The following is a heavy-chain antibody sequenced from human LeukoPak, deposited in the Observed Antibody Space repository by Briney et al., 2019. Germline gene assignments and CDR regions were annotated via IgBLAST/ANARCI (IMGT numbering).Heavy chain of an antibody. CDR2: IYYSGST. D-gene: IGHD2-15*01. CDR1: GGSISSYY. CDR3: ARLGVADFTFDY. J-gene: IGHJ4*02. V-gene: IGHV4-39*01. Sequence: SETLSLTCTVSGGSISSYYWGWIRQPPGKGLEWIGSIYYSGSTYYNPSLKSRVTISVDTSKNQFSLKLSSVTAADTAVYYCARLGVADFTFDYWGQGTLVTVSS.